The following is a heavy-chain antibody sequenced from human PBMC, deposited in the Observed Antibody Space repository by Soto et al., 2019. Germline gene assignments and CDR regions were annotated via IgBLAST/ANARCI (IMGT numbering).Heavy chain of an antibody. CDR1: GFTFSGYG. Sequence: QVQLVESGGGVVQPGRSLRLSCVASGFTFSGYGMHWVRQAPGKGLEWVAIIRYDGSNIYYADSVRGRFAISRDNSKNTLFLQMDRLGAEDTAVYYCARDGVGATAFWGYLDYWGQGALGTVSS. CDR2: IRYDGSNI. D-gene: IGHD3-16*01. CDR3: ARDGVGATAFWGYLDY. V-gene: IGHV3-33*01. J-gene: IGHJ4*02.